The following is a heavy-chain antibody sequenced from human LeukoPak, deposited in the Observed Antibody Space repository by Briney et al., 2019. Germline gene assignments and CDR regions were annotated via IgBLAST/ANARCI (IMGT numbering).Heavy chain of an antibody. V-gene: IGHV3-48*01. CDR3: ATLYYYDSSGYPPDY. CDR1: GFTFSSYS. Sequence: PGGSLRLSCAASGFTFSSYSMNWVRQAPGKGLEWVSYISSSSSTIYYADSVKGRFTISRDNAKNSPYLQMNSLRAEDTAVYYCATLYYYDSSGYPPDYWGQGTLVTVSS. J-gene: IGHJ4*02. CDR2: ISSSSSTI. D-gene: IGHD3-22*01.